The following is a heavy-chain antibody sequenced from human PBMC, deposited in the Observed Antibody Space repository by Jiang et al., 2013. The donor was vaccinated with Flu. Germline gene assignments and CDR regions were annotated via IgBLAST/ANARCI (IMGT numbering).Heavy chain of an antibody. V-gene: IGHV3-23*01. D-gene: IGHD3-10*01. CDR3: AKDRYGSGSYYYDAFDM. CDR1: GFTFTNYA. J-gene: IGHJ3*02. Sequence: QLLESGGDLVQPGGSLRLSCAASGFTFTNYAMNWVRQAPGKGLERVSVISGRGGSTYYADSVKGRFTISRDNSKDTLYLQMNSLRAEDTAVYYCAKDRYGSGSYYYDAFDMWGQGTMVTVSS. CDR2: ISGRGGST.